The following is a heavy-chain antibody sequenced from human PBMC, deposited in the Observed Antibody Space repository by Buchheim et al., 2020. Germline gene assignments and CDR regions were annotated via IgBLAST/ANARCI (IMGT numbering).Heavy chain of an antibody. CDR3: AKEEVPNDY. CDR2: ISRSGDTT. J-gene: IGHJ4*02. Sequence: EAQLLESGGGLVQPGGSLRLSCAVSGFTFSNSAMTWVRQAPGKGLEWGSAISRSGDTTDSADTVMGRFTISRDTSKNTLDPQMNSLRVDDTAVYYCAKEEVPNDYWGRGT. V-gene: IGHV3-23*01. CDR1: GFTFSNSA.